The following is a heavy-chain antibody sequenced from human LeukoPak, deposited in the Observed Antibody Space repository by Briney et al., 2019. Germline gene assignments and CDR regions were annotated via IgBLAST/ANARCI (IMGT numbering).Heavy chain of an antibody. CDR3: ASTRYCSSTSCTTKSHFDY. V-gene: IGHV4-4*07. CDR1: AGSISSYY. J-gene: IGHJ4*02. Sequence: PSETLSLTCTVAAGSISSYYWSWSRQPAGEGLEWIGRIFTSGSSNYNPSLKSRVTLSVDTSKNQFSLKLGSVTAADTAVYYCASTRYCSSTSCTTKSHFDYWRQGTLVSVSS. D-gene: IGHD2-2*01. CDR2: IFTSGSS.